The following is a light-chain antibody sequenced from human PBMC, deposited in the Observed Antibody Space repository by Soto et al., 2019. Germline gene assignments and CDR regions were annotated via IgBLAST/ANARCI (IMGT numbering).Light chain of an antibody. Sequence: QSALTQPASVSGSPRQSITIFCTGTSSDVGTYNLVSWYQQHPGKAPKLMIYEVSKRPSGVSNRFSGSKSGNAASLTISGLQAEDEADYYCCSYAGSTTFVVFGTGTKVTVL. CDR2: EVS. CDR1: SSDVGTYNL. V-gene: IGLV2-23*02. J-gene: IGLJ1*01. CDR3: CSYAGSTTFVV.